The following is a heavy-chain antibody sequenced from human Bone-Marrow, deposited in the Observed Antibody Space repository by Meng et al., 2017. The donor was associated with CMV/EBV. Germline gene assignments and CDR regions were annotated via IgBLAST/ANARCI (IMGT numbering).Heavy chain of an antibody. CDR2: ISGGGSST. Sequence: GESLKIYCAASGFTFSSYGMTWVRQAPGKGLEWVSGISGGGSSTFYADSVKGRFTISRINSKRTLYLQMRSLRVDDTAVYYCAKLQSPTGFDYWGRGTLVTVSS. V-gene: IGHV3-23*01. CDR1: GFTFSSYG. CDR3: AKLQSPTGFDY. J-gene: IGHJ4*02.